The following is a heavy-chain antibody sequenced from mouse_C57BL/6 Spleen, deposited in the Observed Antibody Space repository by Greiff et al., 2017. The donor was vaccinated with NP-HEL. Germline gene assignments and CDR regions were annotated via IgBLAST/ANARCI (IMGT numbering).Heavy chain of an antibody. CDR3: ARLRREYYYAMDY. J-gene: IGHJ4*01. CDR1: GYTFTDYY. Sequence: VQLQQSGPELVKPGASVKISCKASGYTFTDYYMNWVKQSHGKSLEWIGDITPNNGGTSYNQKFKGKATLTVDKSSSTAYMELRSLTSEDAEVYYCARLRREYYYAMDYWGQGTSVTVSS. V-gene: IGHV1-26*01. CDR2: ITPNNGGT. D-gene: IGHD2-12*01.